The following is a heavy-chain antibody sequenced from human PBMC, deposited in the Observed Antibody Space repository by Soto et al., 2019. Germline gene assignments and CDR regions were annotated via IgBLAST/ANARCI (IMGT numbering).Heavy chain of an antibody. Sequence: SETLSLTCTVSGGSISSGDYYWSWIRQPPGKGLEWIGYIYYSGSTYYNPSLKSRVTISVDTSKNQFSLKLSSVTAADAAVYYCARGIVGATGFDYWGQGTLVTVSS. D-gene: IGHD1-26*01. CDR3: ARGIVGATGFDY. CDR1: GGSISSGDYY. J-gene: IGHJ4*02. CDR2: IYYSGST. V-gene: IGHV4-30-4*01.